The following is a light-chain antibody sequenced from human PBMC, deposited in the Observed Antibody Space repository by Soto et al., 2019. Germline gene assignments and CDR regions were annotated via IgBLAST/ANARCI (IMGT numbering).Light chain of an antibody. CDR3: QVWDVSTVHYV. J-gene: IGLJ1*01. CDR2: DDS. V-gene: IGLV3-21*02. CDR1: NIGSKT. Sequence: SYELTQPPSMSVAPGQTARITCGGNNIGSKTVHWYQQKARQAPVLVVYDDSDRPSGIPERFSGSNSGNTATLTISRVEAGDEADYYCQVWDVSTVHYVFGTGTKVTVL.